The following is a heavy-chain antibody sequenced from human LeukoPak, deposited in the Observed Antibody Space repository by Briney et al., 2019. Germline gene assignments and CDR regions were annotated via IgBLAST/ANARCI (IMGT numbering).Heavy chain of an antibody. CDR2: IIPIFVTA. D-gene: IGHD4-17*01. J-gene: IGHJ4*02. CDR3: ARNDYGDYIY. CDR1: AGTFSSYA. Sequence: ASGKFSCKVSAGTFSSYAISWVRQAPGQGLEWMGAIIPIFVTANYAQKFQGRVTITADKSTSTAYMELRSLTSEDTAVYYCARNDYGDYIYWGQGTLVTVSS. V-gene: IGHV1-69*06.